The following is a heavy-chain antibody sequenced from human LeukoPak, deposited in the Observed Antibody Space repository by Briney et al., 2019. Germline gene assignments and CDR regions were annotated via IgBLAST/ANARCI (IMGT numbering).Heavy chain of an antibody. J-gene: IGHJ4*02. V-gene: IGHV4-59*01. D-gene: IGHD3-3*01. CDR3: ARMDYDFWSGQPFDY. Sequence: PSGTLSLTCTVSGGSISSYYWSWIRQPPGKGLEWIGYIYYSGSTNYNPYLKSRVTISVDTSKNQFSLKLSSVTAADTAVYYCARMDYDFWSGQPFDYWGQGTLVTVSS. CDR2: IYYSGST. CDR1: GGSISSYY.